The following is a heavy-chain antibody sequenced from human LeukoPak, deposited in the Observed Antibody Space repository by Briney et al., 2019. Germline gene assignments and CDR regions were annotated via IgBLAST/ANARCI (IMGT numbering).Heavy chain of an antibody. D-gene: IGHD3-10*01. Sequence: EGSVKVSCKTSGYNFASYTMHWLRQAPGQSPEWMGSINGDNGNTKYSEKFQGRVTFTRDTSASSAYMELSRLRSEDTAVYYCARSSSGTYHYWGQGTLVTVSS. V-gene: IGHV1-3*01. CDR1: GYNFASYT. CDR2: INGDNGNT. J-gene: IGHJ4*02. CDR3: ARSSSGTYHY.